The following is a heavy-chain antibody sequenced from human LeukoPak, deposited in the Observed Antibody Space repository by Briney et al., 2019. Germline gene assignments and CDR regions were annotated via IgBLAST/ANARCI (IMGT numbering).Heavy chain of an antibody. CDR3: AKVASTGLLKTLVDY. J-gene: IGHJ4*02. Sequence: GGSLRLSCAASGFSFSSYAMTWVRQAPGKGLEWVSGLSANGGSTYYADSVKGRFTISRQNSESQLYLQMNSLRADDTAVHYCAKVASTGLLKTLVDYWGQGTLVTVSS. D-gene: IGHD6-19*01. CDR2: LSANGGST. CDR1: GFSFSSYA. V-gene: IGHV3-23*01.